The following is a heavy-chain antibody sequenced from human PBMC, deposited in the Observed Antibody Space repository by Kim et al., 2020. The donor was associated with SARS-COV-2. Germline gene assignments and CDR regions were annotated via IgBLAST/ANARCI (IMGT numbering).Heavy chain of an antibody. CDR3: ARSRVTVTTRYASLDY. D-gene: IGHD4-17*01. J-gene: IGHJ4*02. CDR2: IWYDGSNK. Sequence: GGSLRLSCAASGFTFSSYGMHWVRQAPGKGLEWVAVIWYDGSNKYYADSVKGRFTISRDNSKNTLYLQMNSLRAEDTAVYYCARSRVTVTTRYASLDYWGQGTLVTVSS. CDR1: GFTFSSYG. V-gene: IGHV3-33*01.